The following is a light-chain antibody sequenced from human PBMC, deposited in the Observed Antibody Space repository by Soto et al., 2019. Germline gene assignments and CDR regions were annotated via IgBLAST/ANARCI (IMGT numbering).Light chain of an antibody. CDR2: WAS. J-gene: IGKJ2*01. CDR3: QQSYSTPMYT. Sequence: DIVMTQSPDSLAVSLGERATINCKSSQSVLYSSNNKNYLAWYQQKPGQPPKLLIYWASTRESGVPDRFSGSGSGTDFTLTISSPQAEDVAVYYCQQSYSTPMYTFVQGTKLEIK. V-gene: IGKV4-1*01. CDR1: QSVLYSSNNKNY.